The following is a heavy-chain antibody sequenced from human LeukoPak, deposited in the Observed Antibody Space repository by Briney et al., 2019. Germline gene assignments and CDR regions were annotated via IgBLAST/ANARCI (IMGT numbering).Heavy chain of an antibody. D-gene: IGHD3-10*01. J-gene: IGHJ5*02. CDR2: IYTSGST. V-gene: IGHV4-61*02. Sequence: SETLSLACTVSGGSISSGSYWSWIRQPAGKGLEWIGRIYTSGSTNYNPSLKSRVTISVDTSKNQFSLKLSSVTAADTAVYYCARGVYHYGSGSSNWFDPWGQGTLVTVSS. CDR3: ARGVYHYGSGSSNWFDP. CDR1: GGSISSGSY.